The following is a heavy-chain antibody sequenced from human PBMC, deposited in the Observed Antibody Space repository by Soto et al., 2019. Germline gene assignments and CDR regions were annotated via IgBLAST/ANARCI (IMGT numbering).Heavy chain of an antibody. CDR3: ARDVGHSGTISPGMDV. J-gene: IGHJ6*02. D-gene: IGHD5-12*01. V-gene: IGHV3-30-3*01. Sequence: GGSLRLSCAASGFTFSSYAMHWVRQAPGKGLEWVAVISYDGSNKYYADSVKGRFTISRDNSKNTLYLQMNSLRAEDTAVYYCARDVGHSGTISPGMDVWGQGTTVTVSS. CDR2: ISYDGSNK. CDR1: GFTFSSYA.